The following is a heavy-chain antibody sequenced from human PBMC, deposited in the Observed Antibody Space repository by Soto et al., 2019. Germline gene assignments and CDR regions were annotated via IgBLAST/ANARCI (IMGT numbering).Heavy chain of an antibody. CDR2: ISSSSSYI. CDR1: GFTFSSYS. V-gene: IGHV3-21*01. CDR3: ARDLILGIGYYFDY. J-gene: IGHJ4*02. D-gene: IGHD7-27*01. Sequence: GGSLRLSCAASGFTFSSYSMNWVRQAPGKGLEWVSSISSSSSYIYYADSVKGRFTISRDNAKNSLYLQMNSLRAEDTAVYSCARDLILGIGYYFDYWGQGTLVTVSS.